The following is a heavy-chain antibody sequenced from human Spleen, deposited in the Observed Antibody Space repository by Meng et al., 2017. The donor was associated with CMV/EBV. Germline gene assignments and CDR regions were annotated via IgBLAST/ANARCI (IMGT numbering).Heavy chain of an antibody. CDR1: GFAFSSYA. Sequence: GESLKISCTASGFAFSSYAMSWVRQAPGKGLEWVSSIRGSDGRTYYADSVKGRFTISRDNSKNTFYVQMNSLRAEDTAVYYCAKAHGYYYYYGMDVWGQGTTVTVSS. CDR2: IRGSDGRT. V-gene: IGHV3-23*01. D-gene: IGHD5-24*01. CDR3: AKAHGYYYYYGMDV. J-gene: IGHJ6*02.